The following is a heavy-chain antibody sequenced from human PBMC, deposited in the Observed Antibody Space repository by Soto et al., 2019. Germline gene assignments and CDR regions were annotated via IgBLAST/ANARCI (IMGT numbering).Heavy chain of an antibody. Sequence: PSETLSLTYAGYGGYFSGYYWNWIRQPPGKGLEWIGEIDHSGYTNYNPSLKSRVTISVDTSKNQFSLRLTSVTAADTAVYYCARVRDWFDPWGQGTLVTVS. CDR3: ARVRDWFDP. CDR2: IDHSGYT. CDR1: GGYFSGYY. D-gene: IGHD3-3*01. V-gene: IGHV4-34*01. J-gene: IGHJ5*02.